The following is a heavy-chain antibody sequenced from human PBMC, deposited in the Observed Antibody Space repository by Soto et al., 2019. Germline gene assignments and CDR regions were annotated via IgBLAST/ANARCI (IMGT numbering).Heavy chain of an antibody. CDR2: MNPNSGNT. D-gene: IGHD3-22*01. V-gene: IGHV1-8*01. J-gene: IGHJ4*02. CDR3: ARARPPYDSSGYYYFHY. CDR1: GYTFTSYD. Sequence: GASVKVSCKASGYTFTSYDINWVRQATGQGLEWMGWMNPNSGNTGYAQKFQGRVTMTRNTSISTAYMELSSLRSEDTAVYYCARARPPYDSSGYYYFHYWGQGTLVTVSS.